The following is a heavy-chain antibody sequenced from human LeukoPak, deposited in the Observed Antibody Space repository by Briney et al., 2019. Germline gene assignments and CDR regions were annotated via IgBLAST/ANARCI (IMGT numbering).Heavy chain of an antibody. V-gene: IGHV1-46*01. J-gene: IGHJ4*02. CDR1: RYTFTNNY. CDR2: IYPRDGGT. Sequence: ASVKVSCKASRYTFTNNYLHWVRQAPGQGLEWMGMIYPRDGGTSYAQNFQGRVTVTRDTSTTTVHMELRGLRSEDTAVYYCARDQEGFDYWGQGTVVTVSS. CDR3: ARDQEGFDY.